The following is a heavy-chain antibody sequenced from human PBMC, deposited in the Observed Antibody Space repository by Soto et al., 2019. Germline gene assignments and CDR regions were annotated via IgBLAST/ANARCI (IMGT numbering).Heavy chain of an antibody. Sequence: PSETLSLTCTVSGGSVSSGSYYWSWIRQPPGKGLEWIGYIYYSGSTNYNPSLKSRVTISVDTSKNQFSLKLSSVTAADTAVYYCARDKAYYDSSGGLDYWGQGTLVTVSS. CDR2: IYYSGST. V-gene: IGHV4-61*01. CDR1: GGSVSSGSYY. CDR3: ARDKAYYDSSGGLDY. D-gene: IGHD3-22*01. J-gene: IGHJ4*02.